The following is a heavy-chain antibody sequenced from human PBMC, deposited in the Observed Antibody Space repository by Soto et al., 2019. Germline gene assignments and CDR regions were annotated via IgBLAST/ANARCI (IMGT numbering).Heavy chain of an antibody. Sequence: QVQLVQSGAEVKKPGSSVKVSCKASGGTFSSHTINWVRQAPGQGLEWMGRIITILGITNYAQRFQGRVTIFAYKFTSKAYRELCSLRSEDTDVYYCAKDGGRGDGYYYYDMDVWGQGTTVTVSS. CDR2: IITILGIT. CDR1: GGTFSSHT. J-gene: IGHJ6*02. D-gene: IGHD1-26*01. V-gene: IGHV1-69*08. CDR3: AKDGGRGDGYYYYDMDV.